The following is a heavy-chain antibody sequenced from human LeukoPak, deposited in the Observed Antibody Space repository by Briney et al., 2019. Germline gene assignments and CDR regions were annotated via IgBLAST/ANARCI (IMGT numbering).Heavy chain of an antibody. CDR1: GFTFSSYS. V-gene: IGHV3-21*01. D-gene: IGHD3-9*01. J-gene: IGHJ3*02. CDR3: ARDQRPTLRYFDWLLYGAFDI. CDR2: ISSSSSYI. Sequence: PGGSLRLSCAASGFTFSSYSMNWVRQAPGKGLEWVSSISSSSSYIYYADSVKGRFTISRDNAKNSLYLQMNSLRAEDTAVYYCARDQRPTLRYFDWLLYGAFDIWGQGTMVTVSS.